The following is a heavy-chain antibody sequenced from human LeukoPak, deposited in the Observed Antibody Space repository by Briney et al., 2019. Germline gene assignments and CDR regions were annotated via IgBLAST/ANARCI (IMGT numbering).Heavy chain of an antibody. D-gene: IGHD4-23*01. V-gene: IGHV1-2*04. J-gene: IGHJ4*02. CDR3: ARTDYDGNSPMDY. CDR2: INPNSGGT. CDR1: GYTFTGYY. Sequence: GASVKVSCKASGYTFTGYYMHWVRQAPGQGLEWMGWINPNSGGTNYAQKFQGWVTMTRDTSISTAYMELSRLRSDDTAVYYCARTDYDGNSPMDYWGQGTLVTVSS.